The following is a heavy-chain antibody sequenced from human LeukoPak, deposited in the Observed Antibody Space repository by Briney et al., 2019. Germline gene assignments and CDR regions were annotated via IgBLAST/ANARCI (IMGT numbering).Heavy chain of an antibody. CDR2: ISGSAGST. CDR1: GFTFSSYG. D-gene: IGHD1-26*01. J-gene: IGHJ4*02. CDR3: ARDPSGGAVGSTDY. Sequence: GGSLRLSCAASGFTFSSYGMHWVRQAPGKGLEWVSGISGSAGSTNYAGSVKGRFTISRDNSKNMLYLQMNSLRAEGTAVYYCARDPSGGAVGSTDYWGQGTLVTVSS. V-gene: IGHV3-23*01.